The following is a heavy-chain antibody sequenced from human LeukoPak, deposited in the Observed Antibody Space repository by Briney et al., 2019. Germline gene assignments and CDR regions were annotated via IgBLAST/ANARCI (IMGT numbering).Heavy chain of an antibody. CDR3: ARALSLSASAARKDSSGNYFDY. V-gene: IGHV4-39*07. Sequence: SETLSLTCTVSGGSISSSSYYWGWIRQPPGKGLEWIGSIYYSGSTYYNPSLKSRVTISVDTSKNQFSLKLSSVTAADTAVYYCARALSLSASAARKDSSGNYFDYWGQGTLVTVSS. D-gene: IGHD3-22*01. J-gene: IGHJ4*02. CDR2: IYYSGST. CDR1: GGSISSSSYY.